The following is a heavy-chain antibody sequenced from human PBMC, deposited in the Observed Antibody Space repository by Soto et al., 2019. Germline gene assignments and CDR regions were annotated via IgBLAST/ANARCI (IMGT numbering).Heavy chain of an antibody. J-gene: IGHJ4*02. V-gene: IGHV3-21*01. CDR2: ISSSSSYI. CDR3: ARDKGYYDFWSGKLDY. D-gene: IGHD3-3*01. Sequence: GGSLRLSCAASGFTFSSYSMNWVRQAPGKGLEWVSSISSSSSYIYYADSVKGRFTISRDNAKNSLYLQMNSLRAEDTAVYYCARDKGYYDFWSGKLDYWGQGTLVTVS. CDR1: GFTFSSYS.